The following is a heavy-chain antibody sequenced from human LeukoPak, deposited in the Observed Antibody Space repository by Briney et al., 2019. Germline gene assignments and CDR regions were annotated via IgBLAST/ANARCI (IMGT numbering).Heavy chain of an antibody. Sequence: GGSLRLSCAASGFTFSSYGMHWVRQAPGKGLEWVAVISYDGSNKYYADSVKGRFTISRDNSKNTLYLQMNSLRAEDTAVYYCARPLTGDYRPGPYDAFDIWGQGTMVTVSS. J-gene: IGHJ3*02. D-gene: IGHD4-17*01. CDR1: GFTFSSYG. CDR2: ISYDGSNK. V-gene: IGHV3-30*03. CDR3: ARPLTGDYRPGPYDAFDI.